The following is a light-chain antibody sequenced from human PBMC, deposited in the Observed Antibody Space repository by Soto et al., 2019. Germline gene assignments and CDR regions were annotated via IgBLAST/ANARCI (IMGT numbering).Light chain of an antibody. V-gene: IGLV1-40*01. CDR1: SSNIGAGYD. CDR3: QSSDSSLSGSYV. J-gene: IGLJ1*01. CDR2: GNN. Sequence: QSVLTQPPSVSGAPGQRVTISCTGSSSNIGAGYDVHWYQRLPGTAPKVLIYGNNNRPSGVPDRFSGSKSGTSASLAITGLQAKDEADYYCQSSDSSLSGSYVFGTGTKLTVL.